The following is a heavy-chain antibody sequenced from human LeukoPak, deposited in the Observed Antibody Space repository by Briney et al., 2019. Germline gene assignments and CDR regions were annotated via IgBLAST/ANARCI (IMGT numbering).Heavy chain of an antibody. CDR2: IYYSGST. J-gene: IGHJ4*02. Sequence: KSSETLSPTCTVSGGSISSYYWSWVRQPPGKGLEWIGYIYYSGSTNYNPSLKSRVTISVDTSKNQFSLKLSSVTAADTAVYYCARGGSSSWYYFDYWGQGTLVTVSS. D-gene: IGHD6-13*01. CDR1: GGSISSYY. V-gene: IGHV4-59*01. CDR3: ARGGSSSWYYFDY.